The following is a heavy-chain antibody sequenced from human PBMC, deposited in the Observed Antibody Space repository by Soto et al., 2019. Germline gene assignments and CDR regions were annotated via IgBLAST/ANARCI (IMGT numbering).Heavy chain of an antibody. J-gene: IGHJ4*02. Sequence: QVQLVESGGGVVQPGRFRRVSCAASGFTFSSYAMHWVRQAPGKGLEWVAVISYDGSNKYYADSVKGRFTISRDNSKNTLYLQMNSLRAEDTAVYYCARDRGYYFDYWGQGTLVTVSS. CDR2: ISYDGSNK. V-gene: IGHV3-30-3*01. CDR1: GFTFSSYA. D-gene: IGHD3-22*01. CDR3: ARDRGYYFDY.